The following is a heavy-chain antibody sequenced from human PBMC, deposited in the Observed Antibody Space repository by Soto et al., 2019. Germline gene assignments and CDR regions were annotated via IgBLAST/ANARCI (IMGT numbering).Heavy chain of an antibody. J-gene: IGHJ3*02. CDR2: INADNGDT. CDR1: GYTFTTYA. Sequence: VQSGAEVKNPGASVKVSCKTSGYTFTTYAMHWVRQAPGQGLEWMGRINADNGDTTFSQKFQGRVTIVRDTSASTAYMELSSLRSEDTAVYYCAGLWNGHYLGAFDIWGQGTMVVVSS. D-gene: IGHD1-1*01. V-gene: IGHV1-3*01. CDR3: AGLWNGHYLGAFDI.